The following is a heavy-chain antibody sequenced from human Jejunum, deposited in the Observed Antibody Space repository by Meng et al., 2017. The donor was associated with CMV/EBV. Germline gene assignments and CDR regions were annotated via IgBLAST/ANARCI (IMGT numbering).Heavy chain of an antibody. CDR2: TYSGGST. J-gene: IGHJ4*02. CDR1: GFSVSSTY. Sequence: SGFSVSSTYISWVRQASGKGLEWVSVTYSGGSTYSAAALRGRFNSTRDNSRNTVYLQMNSLKPEDTAVYFCATGLGEDTFYTGDYWGPGTLVTVSS. D-gene: IGHD3-16*01. V-gene: IGHV3-53*01. CDR3: ATGLGEDTFYTGDY.